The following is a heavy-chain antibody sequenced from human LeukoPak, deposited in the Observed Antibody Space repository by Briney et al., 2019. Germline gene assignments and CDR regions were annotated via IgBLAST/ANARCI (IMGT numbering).Heavy chain of an antibody. D-gene: IGHD3-3*01. CDR1: GGTFSSYA. J-gene: IGHJ6*02. CDR3: ASSLRFLEWSNYYYYGMDV. CDR2: IIPTFGTA. V-gene: IGHV1-69*13. Sequence: SVKVSCKASGGTFSSYAISWVRQAPGQGLEWMGGIIPTFGTANYAQKFQGRVTITADESTSTAYMELSSLRSEDTAVYYCASSLRFLEWSNYYYYGMDVWGQGTTVTVSS.